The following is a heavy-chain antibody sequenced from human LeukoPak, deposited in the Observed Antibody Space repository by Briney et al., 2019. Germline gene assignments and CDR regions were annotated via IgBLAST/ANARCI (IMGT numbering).Heavy chain of an antibody. CDR3: ARWDTAMAHFDY. CDR2: INPNSGGT. V-gene: IGHV1-2*02. Sequence: ASVKVSCKASGYTFTGYYMHWVRQAPGQGLEWMGWINPNSGGTNYAQKFQGRVTMTRDTSISTAHMELSRLRSDDTAVYYCARWDTAMAHFDYWGQGTLVTVSS. CDR1: GYTFTGYY. J-gene: IGHJ4*02. D-gene: IGHD5-18*01.